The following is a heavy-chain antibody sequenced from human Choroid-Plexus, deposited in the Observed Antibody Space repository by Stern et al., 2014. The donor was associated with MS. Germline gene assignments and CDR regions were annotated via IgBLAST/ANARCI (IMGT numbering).Heavy chain of an antibody. V-gene: IGHV3-30*18. CDR1: GFTFGRCA. CDR3: AKDRQYLTYFFDH. Sequence: VQLVESGGGVVQPGRPLRLACVASGFTFGRCAMHWVRQAPGTGLEWVAGISYDGSNKYYADSVKGRFTISRDNSQNTLYMQMSSLRPEDTAVYYCAKDRQYLTYFFDHSGHGSLVTVSS. CDR2: ISYDGSNK. D-gene: IGHD2/OR15-2a*01. J-gene: IGHJ5*02.